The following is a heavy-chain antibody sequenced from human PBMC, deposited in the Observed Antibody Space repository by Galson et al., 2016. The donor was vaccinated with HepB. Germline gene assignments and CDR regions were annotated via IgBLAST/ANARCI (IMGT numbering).Heavy chain of an antibody. Sequence: SLRLSCAASGFTFTTYAMSWVRQAPGKGLVWVSSIKGSGSTYYADSVKGRFTISRDNSKNKVWLQMNSLRAEDTAVYYCARLSVSGSPRSPPDAFDSWGQGTLVTVSS. CDR2: IKGSGST. CDR1: GFTFTTYA. V-gene: IGHV3-23*01. CDR3: ARLSVSGSPRSPPDAFDS. D-gene: IGHD1-26*01. J-gene: IGHJ4*02.